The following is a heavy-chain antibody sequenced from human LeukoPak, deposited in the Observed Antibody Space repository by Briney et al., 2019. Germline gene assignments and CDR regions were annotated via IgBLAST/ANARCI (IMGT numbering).Heavy chain of an antibody. CDR2: ISYDGSNK. J-gene: IGHJ6*02. D-gene: IGHD3-3*01. V-gene: IGHV3-30-3*01. CDR3: ARGRGYDFWSGYSSQDYYYGMDV. Sequence: GGSLRLSCAASGFTFSSYAMHWVRQAPGKGLEWVAVISYDGSNKYYADSVKGRFTISRDNSKNTLYLQMNSLRAEDTAVYYCARGRGYDFWSGYSSQDYYYGMDVWGQGTTVTVSS. CDR1: GFTFSSYA.